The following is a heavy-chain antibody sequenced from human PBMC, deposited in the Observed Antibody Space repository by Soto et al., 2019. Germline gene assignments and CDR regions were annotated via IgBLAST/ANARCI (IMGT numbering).Heavy chain of an antibody. CDR2: ISSYSRYI. J-gene: IGHJ6*02. V-gene: IGHV3-21*01. CDR1: GFTFSSHN. D-gene: IGHD2-21*02. Sequence: EVQVVESGGGLVKAGGSLRLSCAASGFTFSSHNMNWVRQAPGKGLEWVSSISSYSRYIYYADSVKGRFTISRDNAKNSLYLQMNSLRAEDTAVYYCARAYCYGDCRWDYYGMDVWDQGTTVTVSS. CDR3: ARAYCYGDCRWDYYGMDV.